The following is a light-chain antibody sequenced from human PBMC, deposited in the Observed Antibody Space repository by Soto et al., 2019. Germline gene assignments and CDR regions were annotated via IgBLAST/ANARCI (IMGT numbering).Light chain of an antibody. CDR2: RNN. CDR3: AAWDDSLSGPRYV. V-gene: IGLV1-47*01. CDR1: SSNIGSNY. Sequence: QSVLTQPPSASGTPGQRVTISCSGSSSNIGSNYVYWYQQLPGTAPKLLIYRNNQRPSGVPDRFSGSKSGTSASLAISGPRSEDEADYYCAAWDDSLSGPRYVFGTGTKVTVL. J-gene: IGLJ1*01.